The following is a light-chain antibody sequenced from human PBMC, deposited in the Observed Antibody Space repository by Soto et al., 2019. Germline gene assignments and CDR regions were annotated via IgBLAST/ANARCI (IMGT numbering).Light chain of an antibody. CDR3: NSYTGTSALV. CDR1: ISDVGSYKY. V-gene: IGLV2-14*01. CDR2: DVS. J-gene: IGLJ1*01. Sequence: QSVLTQPASVSGSPGQSITISCTGTISDVGSYKYVSWYQQHPGQAPKLMIYDVSNRPSGVSDRFSGSKSGNTASLTISGLQAEDEADYYCNSYTGTSALVFGTGTKVTVL.